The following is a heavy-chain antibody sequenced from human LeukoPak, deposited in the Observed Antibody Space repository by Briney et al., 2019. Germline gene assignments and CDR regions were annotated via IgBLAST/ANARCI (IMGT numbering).Heavy chain of an antibody. D-gene: IGHD3-9*01. Sequence: PGGSLRLSCAASGFTFSTYAMSWVRQAPGKGLEWVSAISGSGGNTHYADSVKGRFTISRDNSKTTLYLEINILRAEDTAVYYCARDGVLRYFASYWGQGTLVTVSS. V-gene: IGHV3-23*01. CDR3: ARDGVLRYFASY. CDR1: GFTFSTYA. J-gene: IGHJ4*02. CDR2: ISGSGGNT.